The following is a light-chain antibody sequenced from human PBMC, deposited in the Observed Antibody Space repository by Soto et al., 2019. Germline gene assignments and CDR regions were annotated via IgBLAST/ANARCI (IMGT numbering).Light chain of an antibody. CDR1: SGHSTYA. CDR2: VNSDGSH. CDR3: QTWGTGIRV. J-gene: IGLJ3*02. V-gene: IGLV4-69*01. Sequence: QPVLTQSPSASASRGASVKLTCTLSSGHSTYAIAWHQQQPEKGPRYLMDVNSDGSHTKGDGIPDRFSGSSSGAERYLTISSLQSEDEADYYCQTWGTGIRVFGGGTKLTVL.